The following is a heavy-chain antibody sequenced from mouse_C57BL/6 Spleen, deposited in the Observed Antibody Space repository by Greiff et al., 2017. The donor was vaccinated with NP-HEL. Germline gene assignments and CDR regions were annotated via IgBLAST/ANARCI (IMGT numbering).Heavy chain of an antibody. V-gene: IGHV1-80*01. J-gene: IGHJ2*01. CDR1: GYAFSSYW. CDR2: IYPGDGDT. Sequence: QVHVKQSGAELVKPGASVKISCKASGYAFSSYWMNWVKQRPGKGLEWIGQIYPGDGDTNYNGKFKGKATLTADKSSSTAYMQLSSLTSEDSAVYFCARWKTGTFDYWGQGTTLTVSS. CDR3: ARWKTGTFDY. D-gene: IGHD4-1*01.